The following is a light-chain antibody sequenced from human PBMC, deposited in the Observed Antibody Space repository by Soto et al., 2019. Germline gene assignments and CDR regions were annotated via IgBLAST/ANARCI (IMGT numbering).Light chain of an antibody. V-gene: IGKV3-15*01. CDR2: GAS. CDR3: QQYNSWPPIT. CDR1: QSVSSN. Sequence: EIVMTQSPATLSVSPGERATLSCRASQSVSSNLAWYQQKPGQAPRLLIYGASTRATGIPARFSGSGSGTAFTLTISSLQSADFAVYYCQQYNSWPPITFGQGTRLEIK. J-gene: IGKJ5*01.